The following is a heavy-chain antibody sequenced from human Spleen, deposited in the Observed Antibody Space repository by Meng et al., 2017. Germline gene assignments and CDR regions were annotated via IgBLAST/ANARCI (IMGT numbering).Heavy chain of an antibody. CDR3: ARDGTSGEATVHLPFDF. V-gene: IGHV4-61*01. D-gene: IGHD4-11*01. Sequence: GSLRLSCTVFGGSVNSGRYYWNWIRQAPGKGLEWIGNVYYSGSINSNPSLKSRVTMSLDTSKNQFSLKLKSVTAADTAVYYCARDGTSGEATVHLPFDFWGQGTKVTVSS. CDR1: GGSVNSGRYY. CDR2: VYYSGSI. J-gene: IGHJ3*01.